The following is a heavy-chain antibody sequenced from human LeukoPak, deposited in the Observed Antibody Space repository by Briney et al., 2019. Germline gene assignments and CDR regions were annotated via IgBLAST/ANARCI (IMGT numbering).Heavy chain of an antibody. V-gene: IGHV3-74*01. Sequence: PGGSLRFSCAASGFTFSSYWMHWVRQAPGKGLVWVSRINSDGSSTSYADSVKGRFTISRDNAKNTLYLQMNSLRAEDTAVYYCARVGYCSSTSCYVGHDWGQGTLVTVSS. CDR3: ARVGYCSSTSCYVGHD. CDR2: INSDGSST. J-gene: IGHJ4*02. CDR1: GFTFSSYW. D-gene: IGHD2-2*01.